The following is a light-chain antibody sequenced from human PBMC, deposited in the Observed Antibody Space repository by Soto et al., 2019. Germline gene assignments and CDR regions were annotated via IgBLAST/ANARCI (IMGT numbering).Light chain of an antibody. CDR2: GAS. V-gene: IGKV3-20*01. CDR3: QQYDSSPLT. Sequence: ELVLTQSPGTLSLSPGERATLSCRASQSVSSSYLAWYQQKPGQAPRLLIYGASSRATGIPDRFSGSGSGTDITLTISRLEPEDFAVYYCQQYDSSPLTFGGGTKVEIK. J-gene: IGKJ4*01. CDR1: QSVSSSY.